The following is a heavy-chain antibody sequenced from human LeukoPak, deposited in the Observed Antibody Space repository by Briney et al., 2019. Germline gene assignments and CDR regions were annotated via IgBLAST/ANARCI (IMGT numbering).Heavy chain of an antibody. CDR2: TYYRSKWNY. V-gene: IGHV6-1*01. CDR3: ARAYGSGSYSF. CDR1: GDSVSSNNGA. D-gene: IGHD3-10*01. Sequence: SQTLSLTCAISGDSVSSNNGAWSWIQQSPSRGLEWLVRTYYRSKWNYEYAVSVKSRITIIPDASKNQFSLQLNSVTPADTAVYYCARAYGSGSYSFWGQGSLVTVSS. J-gene: IGHJ4*02.